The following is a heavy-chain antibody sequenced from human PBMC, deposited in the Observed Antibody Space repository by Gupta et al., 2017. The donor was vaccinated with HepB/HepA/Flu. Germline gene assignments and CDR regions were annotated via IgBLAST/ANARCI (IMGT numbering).Heavy chain of an antibody. J-gene: IGHJ6*03. CDR1: GGSISSYY. CDR2: IYYRGST. CDR3: ARGGTAAAGTILPLYYYYMDV. Sequence: QVQLQESGPGLVKPSETLSLTCTVSGGSISSYYWSWIRQPPGKGLEWIGYIYYRGSTNYNPSLKSRVTISVDTSKNQFSLKLSSVTAADTAVYYCARGGTAAAGTILPLYYYYMDVWGKGTTVTVSS. V-gene: IGHV4-59*01. D-gene: IGHD6-13*01.